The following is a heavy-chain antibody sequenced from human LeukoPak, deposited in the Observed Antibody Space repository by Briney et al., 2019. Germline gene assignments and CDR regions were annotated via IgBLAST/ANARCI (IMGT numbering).Heavy chain of an antibody. CDR2: INPSGGST. V-gene: IGHV1-46*01. Sequence: ASVKVSCTASGYTFTVYYMHWVRQAPGQGLEWMGRINPSGGSTSYAQKFQGRVTMTRDTSTSTVYMELSSLRSEDTAVYYCARGGWQWLELFDYWGQGTLVTVSS. CDR3: ARGGWQWLELFDY. D-gene: IGHD6-19*01. CDR1: GYTFTVYY. J-gene: IGHJ4*02.